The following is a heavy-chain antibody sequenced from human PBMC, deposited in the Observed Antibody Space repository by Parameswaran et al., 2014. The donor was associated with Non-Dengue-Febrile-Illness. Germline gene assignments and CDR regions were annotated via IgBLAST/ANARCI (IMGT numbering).Heavy chain of an antibody. J-gene: IGHJ4*02. CDR1: GGSFSGYY. CDR2: INHSGST. V-gene: IGHV4-34*01. Sequence: SETLSLTCAVYGGSFSGYYWSWIRQPPGKGLEWIGEINHSGSTNYNPSLKSRVTISVDTSKNQFSLKLSSVTAADTAVYYCANSYYDIFGLPRYWGQGTLVTVSS. CDR3: ANSYYDIFGLPRY. D-gene: IGHD3-9*01.